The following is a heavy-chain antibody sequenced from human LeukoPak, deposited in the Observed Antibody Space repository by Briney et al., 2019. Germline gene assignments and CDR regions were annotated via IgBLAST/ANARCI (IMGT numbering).Heavy chain of an antibody. CDR2: IYHSGST. V-gene: IGHV4/OR15-8*01. Sequence: SETLSLTCGVSGGSISNTNWWTWVRQPPGKGLEWIGEIYHSGSTNYNPSLKSRVTISVDKTKNQFSLKLSSVTAADTAVYYCARTSRINMVLDPWGQGTLVTVSS. J-gene: IGHJ5*02. CDR1: GGSISNTNW. D-gene: IGHD3-10*01. CDR3: ARTSRINMVLDP.